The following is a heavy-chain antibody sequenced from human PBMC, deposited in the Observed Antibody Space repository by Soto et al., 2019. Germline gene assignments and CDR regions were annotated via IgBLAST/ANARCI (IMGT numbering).Heavy chain of an antibody. CDR1: GVSVSSDY. V-gene: IGHV4-59*02. CDR3: ARGGYSSGWTPYYFDS. Sequence: SQTLSLTYIVSGVSVSSDYWSWIRQPPGKGLEWIGYIYYSGSTNYNPSLKSRVTISVDTSKNQVSLQLSSVPAADTAVYYCARGGYSSGWTPYYFDSWVQGTLVTASS. CDR2: IYYSGST. J-gene: IGHJ4*02. D-gene: IGHD6-19*01.